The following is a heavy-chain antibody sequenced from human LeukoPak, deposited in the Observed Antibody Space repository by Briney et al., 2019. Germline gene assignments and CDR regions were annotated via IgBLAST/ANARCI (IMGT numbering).Heavy chain of an antibody. CDR2: IKQDGSEK. V-gene: IGHV3-7*01. Sequence: GGSLRLSCATSGFTFGSYWMSWVRQAPGKGLEWLANIKQDGSEKYYVDSVKGRFTISRDNAKNSLYLQMNSLRAEDTAVYYCARAYRDAFDIWGQETMVTVSS. J-gene: IGHJ3*02. CDR1: GFTFGSYW. CDR3: ARAYRDAFDI.